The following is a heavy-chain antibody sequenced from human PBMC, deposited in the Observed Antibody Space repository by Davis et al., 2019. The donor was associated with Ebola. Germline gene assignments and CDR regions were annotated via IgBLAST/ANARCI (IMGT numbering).Heavy chain of an antibody. CDR2: ISSSSSYI. CDR1: GFVFSSYV. V-gene: IGHV3-21*04. CDR3: TIGGTTGGFDY. Sequence: GGSLRLSCAASGFVFSSYVMSWVRQAPGKGLECVSSISSSSSYIYYTDSVKGRFTISRDNAKNSLYLQMNSLRAEDTAVYYCTIGGTTGGFDYWGQGTLVTVSS. D-gene: IGHD1-14*01. J-gene: IGHJ4*02.